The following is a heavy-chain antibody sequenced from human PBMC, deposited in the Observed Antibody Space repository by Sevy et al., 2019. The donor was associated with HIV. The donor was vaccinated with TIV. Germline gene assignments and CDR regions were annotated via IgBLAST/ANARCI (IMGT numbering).Heavy chain of an antibody. CDR2: IYYNGHI. Sequence: SETLSLTCTVSGGSITSLYWNWIRQPPGKGLEWIANIYYNGHINYNPSLKSRVTLSLDTSKNQFSLRLSSVTAADTAMYXCXGXNAWGRGYSWGQGTLVTVSS. V-gene: IGHV4-59*08. D-gene: IGHD1-26*01. J-gene: IGHJ4*02. CDR3: XGXNAWGRGYS. CDR1: GGSITSLY.